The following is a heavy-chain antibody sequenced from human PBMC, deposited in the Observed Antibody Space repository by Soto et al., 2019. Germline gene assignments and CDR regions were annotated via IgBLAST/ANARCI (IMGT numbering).Heavy chain of an antibody. CDR2: IYYSGST. Sequence: SETLSLTCTFSGGSISSYYWSWIRQPPGKGLEWIGYIYYSGSTNYNPSLKSRVTISVDTSKNQFSLKLSSVTAADTAVYYCARVAGYFDYWGQGTLVTVSS. CDR3: ARVAGYFDY. CDR1: GGSISSYY. D-gene: IGHD6-19*01. J-gene: IGHJ4*02. V-gene: IGHV4-59*01.